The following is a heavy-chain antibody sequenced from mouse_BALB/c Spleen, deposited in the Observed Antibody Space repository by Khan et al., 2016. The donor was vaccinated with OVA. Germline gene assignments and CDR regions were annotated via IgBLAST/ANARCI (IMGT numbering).Heavy chain of an antibody. CDR2: ISDGGTYI. CDR1: GFTFSDYY. V-gene: IGHV5-4*02. CDR3: TTGYYGDPFAY. D-gene: IGHD2-13*01. Sequence: EVELVESGGGLVKPGGSPKLSCAASGFTFSDYYMYWVRQTPEKRLEWVATISDGGTYIYYPDNVKGRFTISRDNAKNNLYLQMSSLKSDDTAMSYCTTGYYGDPFAYWGQGTLVTVSA. J-gene: IGHJ3*01.